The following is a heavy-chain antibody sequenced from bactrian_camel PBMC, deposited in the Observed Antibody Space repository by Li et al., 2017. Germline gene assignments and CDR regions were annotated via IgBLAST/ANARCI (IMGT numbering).Heavy chain of an antibody. J-gene: IGHJ4*01. Sequence: HVQLVESGGDSVQVGGSLRLSCATSGKYSRICMAWFRQAPGKEREAVAYFDSDGVLAYADFVKGRFTISHDNAKNTLYLQMNNLKPEDTAIYYCAAAKGLPDFLRGGYLSARSYNYWGRGTQVTVS. D-gene: IGHD3*01. CDR3: AAAKGLPDFLRGGYLSARSYNY. CDR1: GKYSRIC. CDR2: FDSDGVL. V-gene: IGHV3S53*01.